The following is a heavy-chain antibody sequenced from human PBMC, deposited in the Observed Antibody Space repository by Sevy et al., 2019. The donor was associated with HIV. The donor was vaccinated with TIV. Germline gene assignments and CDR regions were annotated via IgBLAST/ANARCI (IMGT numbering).Heavy chain of an antibody. V-gene: IGHV3-30-3*01. CDR2: ISYDGSNK. CDR1: GFTFSSYA. J-gene: IGHJ3*02. CDR3: AIDRARDGYNYDAFDI. D-gene: IGHD5-12*01. Sequence: GGSLRLSCAVSGFTFSSYAMHWVRQAPGKGLEWVAVISYDGSNKYYADSVKGRFTISRDNSKNTLYLQMNSLRAEDTAVYYCAIDRARDGYNYDAFDIWGQGTMVTVSS.